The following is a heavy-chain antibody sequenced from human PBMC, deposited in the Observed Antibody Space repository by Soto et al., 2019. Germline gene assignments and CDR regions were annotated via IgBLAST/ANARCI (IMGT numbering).Heavy chain of an antibody. J-gene: IGHJ4*02. CDR1: GLTFSGSA. CDR2: IRSKANSYAT. D-gene: IGHD5-12*01. Sequence: GGSLRLSCAASGLTFSGSAMHWVRQASGKGLEWVGRIRSKANSYATAYAASVKGRFTISRDDSKNTAYLQMNSLKTEDTAVYYCTSPYSGYDYHLPFDYWGQGTLVTVSS. CDR3: TSPYSGYDYHLPFDY. V-gene: IGHV3-73*01.